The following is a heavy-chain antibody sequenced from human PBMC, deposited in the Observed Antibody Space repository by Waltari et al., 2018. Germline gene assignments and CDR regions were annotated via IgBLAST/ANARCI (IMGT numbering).Heavy chain of an antibody. J-gene: IGHJ3*02. CDR3: ARVGRFGELSPFDAFDI. CDR1: GYTFTGND. Sequence: QVQLVQSGAEVKKPGASVKVSCKASGYTFTGNDIHWVRQAPAPGLEWMGWINPNSGGTNYAQKFQGWVTMTRDTSISTAYMELSRLRSDDTAVYYCARVGRFGELSPFDAFDIWGQGTMVTVSS. D-gene: IGHD3-10*01. V-gene: IGHV1-2*04. CDR2: INPNSGGT.